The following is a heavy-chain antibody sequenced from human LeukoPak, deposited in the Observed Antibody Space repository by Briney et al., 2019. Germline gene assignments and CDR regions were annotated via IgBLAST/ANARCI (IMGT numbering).Heavy chain of an antibody. J-gene: IGHJ4*02. V-gene: IGHV1-18*01. CDR3: ARDRGAVAGPYYFDY. CDR1: YTFTSYG. D-gene: IGHD6-19*01. CDR2: ISAYNGNT. Sequence: ASVKVSCKASYTFTSYGITWVRQAPGQGLEWMGWISAYNGNTSYAQNLQGRVTMTTDTSTSTAYMELRSLRSDDTAVYYCARDRGAVAGPYYFDYWGQGTLVTVSS.